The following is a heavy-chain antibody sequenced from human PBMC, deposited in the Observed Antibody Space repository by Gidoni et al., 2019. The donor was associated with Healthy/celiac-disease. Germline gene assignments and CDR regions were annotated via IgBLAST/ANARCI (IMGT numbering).Heavy chain of an antibody. CDR1: GGSISSGSYY. J-gene: IGHJ5*02. Sequence: QVQLQESGPGLVKPSQTLSLTCTVSGGSISSGSYYWSWIRQPAGKGLEWIGRIYTSGGTNYNPSLKSRVTISVDTSKNQFSLKLSSVTAAYTAVYYCARVGYDFWSGYHGGFDPWGQGTLVTVSS. CDR2: IYTSGGT. V-gene: IGHV4-61*02. D-gene: IGHD3-3*01. CDR3: ARVGYDFWSGYHGGFDP.